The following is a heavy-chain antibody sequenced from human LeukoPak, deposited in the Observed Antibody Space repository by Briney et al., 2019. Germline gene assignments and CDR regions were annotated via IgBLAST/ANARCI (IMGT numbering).Heavy chain of an antibody. CDR3: ARDSYRSSCYDY. V-gene: IGHV4-59*12. CDR2: VYYSGST. D-gene: IGHD6-13*01. J-gene: IGHJ4*02. CDR1: GDSISNYY. Sequence: SETLSLTCTVSGDSISNYYRNWIRQPPGKGLEWIGYVYYSGSTNYNPSLKSRVTMSVDTSKNQFSLKLSSVTAADTAVYYCARDSYRSSCYDYWGQGTLVTVSS.